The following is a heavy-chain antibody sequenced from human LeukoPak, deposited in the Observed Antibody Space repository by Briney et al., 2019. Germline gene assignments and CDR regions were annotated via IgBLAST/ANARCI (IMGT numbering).Heavy chain of an antibody. J-gene: IGHJ6*03. D-gene: IGHD1-26*01. CDR1: GYTFTGYY. CDR3: ATNVGATHYSYYYYMDV. CDR2: INPNSGGT. Sequence: ASVKVSCKASGYTFTGYYMHWVRQAPGQGLEWMGWINPNSGGTNYAQKFQGRVTMTRDTSISTAYMELSRLRSDDTAVYYCATNVGATHYSYYYYMDVWGKGTTVTVSS. V-gene: IGHV1-2*02.